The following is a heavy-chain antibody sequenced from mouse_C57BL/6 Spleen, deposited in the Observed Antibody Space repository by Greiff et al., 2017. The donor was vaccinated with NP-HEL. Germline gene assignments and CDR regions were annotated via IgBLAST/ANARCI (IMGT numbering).Heavy chain of an antibody. J-gene: IGHJ1*03. V-gene: IGHV14-2*01. Sequence: EVKLVESGAELVKPGASVKLSCTASGFNIKDYYMHWVKQRTEQGLEWIGRIDPEDGETKYAPKFQGKATITADTSSNTAYLQLSSLTSEDTAVYYCATGSYGSSTYWYFDVWGTGTTVTVSS. CDR2: IDPEDGET. CDR1: GFNIKDYY. CDR3: ATGSYGSSTYWYFDV. D-gene: IGHD1-1*01.